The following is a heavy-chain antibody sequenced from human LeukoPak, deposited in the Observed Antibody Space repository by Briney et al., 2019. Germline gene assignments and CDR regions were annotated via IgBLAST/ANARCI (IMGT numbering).Heavy chain of an antibody. D-gene: IGHD3-9*01. J-gene: IGHJ4*02. Sequence: SETLSLTCTVSGGSISSYYWSWIRQPPGKGLEWIGYIYYSGSTNYNPSLKSRVTISVDTSKNQFSLKLSSVTAADTAVYYCAGYDILTGYYNGYWGQGTLVTVSS. CDR1: GGSISSYY. CDR3: AGYDILTGYYNGY. CDR2: IYYSGST. V-gene: IGHV4-59*08.